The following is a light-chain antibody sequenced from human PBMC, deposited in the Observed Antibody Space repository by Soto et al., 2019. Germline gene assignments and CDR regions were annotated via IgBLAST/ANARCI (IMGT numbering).Light chain of an antibody. Sequence: QSALTQPPSASGSPGQSVTISCTGTSSDVGGYKYVSWYQQHPDKAPKLIIFEVNKRPSGVPERFSGSKSGNSASLTVSGLQAEDETDYFCICYAGINNLGVFGTGTKVTV. CDR1: SSDVGGYKY. J-gene: IGLJ1*01. V-gene: IGLV2-8*01. CDR2: EVN. CDR3: ICYAGINNLGV.